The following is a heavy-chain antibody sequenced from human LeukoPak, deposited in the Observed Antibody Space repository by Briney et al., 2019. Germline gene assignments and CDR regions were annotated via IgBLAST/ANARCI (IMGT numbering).Heavy chain of an antibody. CDR3: ASSIFGVVPFYMDV. V-gene: IGHV4-59*01. CDR1: GGSISSYY. D-gene: IGHD3-3*01. J-gene: IGHJ6*03. CDR2: IYYSGST. Sequence: KSSETLSLTCTVSGGSISSYYWSWIRQPPGKGLEWIGYIYYSGSTNYNPSLKSRVTISVDTSKNQFSLKLSSVTAADTAVYYCASSIFGVVPFYMDVWGKGTTVTVSS.